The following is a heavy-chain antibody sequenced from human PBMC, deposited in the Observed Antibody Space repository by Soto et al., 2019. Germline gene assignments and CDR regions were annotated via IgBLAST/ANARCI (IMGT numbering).Heavy chain of an antibody. J-gene: IGHJ5*02. D-gene: IGHD6-6*01. CDR2: IIPIFGTA. V-gene: IGHV1-69*01. CDR1: GGTFSSYA. Sequence: QVQLVQSGAEVKKPGSSVKVSCKASGGTFSSYAISWVRQAPGQELEWMGGIIPIFGTANYAQKFQGRVTITADESTSTADMELSSLRSEDTAVYYCASAGSSSSGGARWFDPWGQGTLVTVSS. CDR3: ASAGSSSSGGARWFDP.